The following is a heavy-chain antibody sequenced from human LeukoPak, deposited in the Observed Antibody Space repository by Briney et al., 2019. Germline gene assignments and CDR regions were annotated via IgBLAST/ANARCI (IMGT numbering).Heavy chain of an antibody. Sequence: GGSLRLSCAASGFTFSSYAMSWVRQAPGKGLEWVSAISGSGGSTYYADSVKGRFTISRDNSKNTLYLQMNSLRAEDTAVYYCARGEQQLVSKFDYWGQGTLVTVSS. J-gene: IGHJ4*02. D-gene: IGHD6-13*01. V-gene: IGHV3-23*01. CDR3: ARGEQQLVSKFDY. CDR1: GFTFSSYA. CDR2: ISGSGGST.